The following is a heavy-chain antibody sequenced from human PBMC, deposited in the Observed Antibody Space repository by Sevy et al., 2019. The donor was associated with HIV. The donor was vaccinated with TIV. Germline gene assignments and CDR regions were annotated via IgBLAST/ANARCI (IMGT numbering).Heavy chain of an antibody. Sequence: GGSLRLSCAASGFSLSNYAMSWVRQAPGKGLEWISTKTGSAGATYYADSVKGRFTISRDNSKNTLFLQMNSLRAEDTDLYYCAKGRIPSIGTLGPFDSWGQGTLVTVSS. J-gene: IGHJ4*02. CDR1: GFSLSNYA. D-gene: IGHD6-6*01. CDR3: AKGRIPSIGTLGPFDS. V-gene: IGHV3-23*01. CDR2: KTGSAGAT.